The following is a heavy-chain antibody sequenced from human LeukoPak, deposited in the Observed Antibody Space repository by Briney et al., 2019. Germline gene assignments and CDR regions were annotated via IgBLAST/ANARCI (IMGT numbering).Heavy chain of an antibody. Sequence: ASVKVSCKASGYTFTCYYMHWVRQAPGQGLEWMGWINPNSGGTNYAQKFQGWVTMTRDTSISTAYMELSRLRSDDTAVYYCARGPAVAGTEIDYWGQGTLVTVSS. CDR1: GYTFTCYY. V-gene: IGHV1-2*04. CDR2: INPNSGGT. D-gene: IGHD6-19*01. J-gene: IGHJ4*02. CDR3: ARGPAVAGTEIDY.